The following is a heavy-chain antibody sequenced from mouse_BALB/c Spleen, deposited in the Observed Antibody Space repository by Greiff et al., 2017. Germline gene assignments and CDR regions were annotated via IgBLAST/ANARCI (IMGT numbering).Heavy chain of an antibody. CDR1: GYAFTNYL. CDR3: AREEGN. J-gene: IGHJ2*01. Sequence: VKLLESGAELVRPGTSVKVSCKASGYAFTNYLIEWVKQRPGQGLEWIGVINPGSGGTNYNEKFKGKATLTADKSSSTAYMQLSSLTSDDSAVYFCAREEGNWGQGTTLTVSS. V-gene: IGHV1-54*01. CDR2: INPGSGGT.